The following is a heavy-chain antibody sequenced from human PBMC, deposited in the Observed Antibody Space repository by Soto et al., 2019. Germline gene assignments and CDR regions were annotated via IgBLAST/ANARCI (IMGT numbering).Heavy chain of an antibody. Sequence: SETLSLTCTVSGGSISSSSYYWGWFRQPPGKGLEWIGSIYYSGSTYYNPSLKSRVTISVDTSKNQFSLKLSSVTAADTAVYYCARQFVITMVRGVDYWGQGTLVT. CDR3: ARQFVITMVRGVDY. D-gene: IGHD3-10*01. CDR1: GGSISSSSYY. CDR2: IYYSGST. V-gene: IGHV4-39*01. J-gene: IGHJ4*02.